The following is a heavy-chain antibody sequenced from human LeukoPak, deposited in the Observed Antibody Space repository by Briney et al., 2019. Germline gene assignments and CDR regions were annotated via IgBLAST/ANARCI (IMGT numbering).Heavy chain of an antibody. CDR2: INPNSGGT. D-gene: IGHD3-22*01. CDR1: GYTFTGYY. CDR3: ARVRGELSAQYYYDSSGYYHHAFDI. J-gene: IGHJ3*02. V-gene: IGHV1-2*02. Sequence: ASVKVSCKASGYTFTGYYIHWMRQAPGQGLEWMGWINPNSGGTSYARRFQGRVTMTRDTSISTAYMELSRLRSDDTAVYYCARVRGELSAQYYYDSSGYYHHAFDIWGQGTMVTVSS.